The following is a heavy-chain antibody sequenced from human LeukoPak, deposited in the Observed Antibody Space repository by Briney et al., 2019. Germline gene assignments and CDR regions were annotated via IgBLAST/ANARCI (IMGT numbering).Heavy chain of an antibody. CDR3: ARLRGYCSSTSCFAYYFDY. CDR2: IIPILGIA. D-gene: IGHD2-2*01. CDR1: GYTFTSNY. J-gene: IGHJ4*02. Sequence: GASVKVSCKASGYTFTSNYVHWVRQAPGQGLEWMGRIIPILGIANYAQKFQGRVTITADKSTSTAYMELSSLRSEDTAVYYCARLRGYCSSTSCFAYYFDYWGQGTLVTVSS. V-gene: IGHV1-69*02.